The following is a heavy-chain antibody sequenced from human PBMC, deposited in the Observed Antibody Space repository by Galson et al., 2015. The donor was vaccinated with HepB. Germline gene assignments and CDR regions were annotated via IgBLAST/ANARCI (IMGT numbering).Heavy chain of an antibody. CDR3: ARGLVPAAPLADAFDI. D-gene: IGHD2-2*01. V-gene: IGHV3-11*01. CDR2: ISSRGGTI. CDR1: GFTFSDYY. Sequence: SLRLSCAASGFTFSDYYMSWIRQAPGKGLEWVSYISSRGGTIYYADSVKGRFTISRDNAKNSLYLQMNSLRAEDTAVYYCARGLVPAAPLADAFDIWGQGTMVTVSS. J-gene: IGHJ3*02.